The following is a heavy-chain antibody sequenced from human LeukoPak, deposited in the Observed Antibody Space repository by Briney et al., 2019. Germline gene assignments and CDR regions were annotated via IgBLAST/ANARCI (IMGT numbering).Heavy chain of an antibody. Sequence: GESLKISCQGSGYSFNNYWIAWVRPMPGKGMECMWLIYPGDSATRYSPSFQGQGTFSVDKSISTANLQWSSLKASDTAMYYCARLTRSRGGGDAFDIWGQGTMVTVSS. CDR2: IYPGDSAT. CDR1: GYSFNNYW. D-gene: IGHD3-16*01. CDR3: ARLTRSRGGGDAFDI. V-gene: IGHV5-51*01. J-gene: IGHJ3*02.